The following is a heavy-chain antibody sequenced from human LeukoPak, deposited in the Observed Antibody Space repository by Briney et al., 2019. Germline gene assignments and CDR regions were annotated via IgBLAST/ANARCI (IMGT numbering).Heavy chain of an antibody. J-gene: IGHJ4*02. Sequence: PGGSLRLSCAASGFTFDDYGMSWVRQAPGKGLEWVSYISSRGSTIYYADSVKGRFTISRDNAKNSLYLQMNSLRAEDTAVYYCARSVPAAPRSWGQGTLVTVSS. V-gene: IGHV3-11*01. CDR2: ISSRGSTI. D-gene: IGHD2-2*01. CDR3: ARSVPAAPRS. CDR1: GFTFDDYG.